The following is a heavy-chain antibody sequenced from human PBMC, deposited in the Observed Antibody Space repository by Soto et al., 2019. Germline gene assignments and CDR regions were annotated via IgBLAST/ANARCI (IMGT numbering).Heavy chain of an antibody. D-gene: IGHD3-10*01. CDR3: AKAYQYYYGSGSYSPYYFDY. Sequence: QPGGSLRLSCAASGFTFSSYAMSWVRQAPGKGLEWVSAISGSGGSTYYADSVKGRFTISRDNSKNTLYLQMNSLRAEDTAVYYCAKAYQYYYGSGSYSPYYFDYWGQGTLVTVSS. V-gene: IGHV3-23*01. CDR1: GFTFSSYA. J-gene: IGHJ4*02. CDR2: ISGSGGST.